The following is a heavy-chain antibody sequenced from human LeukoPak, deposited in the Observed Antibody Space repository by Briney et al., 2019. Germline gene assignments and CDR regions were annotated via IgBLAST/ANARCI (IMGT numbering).Heavy chain of an antibody. D-gene: IGHD3-22*01. Sequence: SETLPLTCAVYGGSFSGYYWSWIRQPPGKGLEWIGEINHSGSTNYNPSLKSRVTISADTSKNQFSLKVSSVTAADTAVYYCARKSGYYNWFDPWGQGTPVTVSS. CDR3: ARKSGYYNWFDP. V-gene: IGHV4-34*01. CDR1: GGSFSGYY. J-gene: IGHJ5*02. CDR2: INHSGST.